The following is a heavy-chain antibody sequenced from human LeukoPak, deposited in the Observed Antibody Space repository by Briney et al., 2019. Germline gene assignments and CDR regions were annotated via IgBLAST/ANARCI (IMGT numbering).Heavy chain of an antibody. Sequence: PGGSLRLSCAASGFTFSSYAMSWVRQAPGKGLERVSAISGSGGSTYYADSVKGRFTISRDNSKNTLYLQMNSLRAEDTAVYYCAKDSEWFGELLYSLDYWGQGTLVTVSS. D-gene: IGHD3-10*01. J-gene: IGHJ4*02. CDR2: ISGSGGST. CDR3: AKDSEWFGELLYSLDY. CDR1: GFTFSSYA. V-gene: IGHV3-23*01.